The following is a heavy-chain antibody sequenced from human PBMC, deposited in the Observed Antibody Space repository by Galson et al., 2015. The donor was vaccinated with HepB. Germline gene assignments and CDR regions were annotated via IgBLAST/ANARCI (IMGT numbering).Heavy chain of an antibody. CDR2: IKQDGSEK. J-gene: IGHJ4*02. V-gene: IGHV3-7*03. Sequence: SLRLSCAASGFTFSSYWMSWVRQAPGKGLEWVANIKQDGSEKYYVDSVKGRFTISRDNAKNSLYLQMNSLRAEDTAVYYCARDREGWSYYYGSGSPPPPGFEFDYWGQGTLVTVSS. D-gene: IGHD3-10*01. CDR1: GFTFSSYW. CDR3: ARDREGWSYYYGSGSPPPPGFEFDY.